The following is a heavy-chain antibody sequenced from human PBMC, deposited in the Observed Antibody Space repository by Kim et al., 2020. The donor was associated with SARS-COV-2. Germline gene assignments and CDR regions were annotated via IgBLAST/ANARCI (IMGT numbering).Heavy chain of an antibody. J-gene: IGHJ4*02. Sequence: SRVTLSVDTSKNQFSLKLSSVTAADTAVYYCARGRIGYSGSYYRYTNFDYWGQGTLVTVSS. V-gene: IGHV4-34*01. CDR3: ARGRIGYSGSYYRYTNFDY. D-gene: IGHD1-26*01.